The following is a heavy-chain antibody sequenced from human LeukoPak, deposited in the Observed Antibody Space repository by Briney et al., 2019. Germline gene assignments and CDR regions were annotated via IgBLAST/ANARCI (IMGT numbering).Heavy chain of an antibody. CDR1: GYTLTELS. J-gene: IGHJ4*02. D-gene: IGHD3-9*01. CDR3: ATVVLRYFDWLSPTSD. Sequence: ASMKVSCKVSGYTLTELSMHWVRQAPGKGLEWMGGFDPEDGETIYAQKFQGRVTMTEDTSTDTAYMELSSLRSEDTAVYYCATVVLRYFDWLSPTSDWGQGTLVTVSS. CDR2: FDPEDGET. V-gene: IGHV1-24*01.